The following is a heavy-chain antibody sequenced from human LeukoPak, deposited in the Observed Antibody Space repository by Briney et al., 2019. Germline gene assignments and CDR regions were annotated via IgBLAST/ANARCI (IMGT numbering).Heavy chain of an antibody. V-gene: IGHV3-23*01. CDR1: GFTFSTFA. CDR3: TRSDDYGASGDY. Sequence: GGSLRLSCAASGFTFSTFAMIWVRQPPGKGLEWVSSIFPSGGEIHYADSVRGRFTISRDNSKNTLYLQMNSLRAEDTAVYYCTRSDDYGASGDYWGQGTLVTVSS. J-gene: IGHJ4*02. D-gene: IGHD4-17*01. CDR2: IFPSGGEI.